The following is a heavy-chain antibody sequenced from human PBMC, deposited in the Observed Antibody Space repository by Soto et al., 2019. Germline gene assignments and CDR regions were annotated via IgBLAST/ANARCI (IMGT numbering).Heavy chain of an antibody. Sequence: QVQLQQSGPGLVKPSQTLSLTCTVSGGSISYEYYHWTWIRQSPGKGLEWIGYVHYSGSIMYNPSFTSHDSISVDTSKNQFSLHLSSVTAADTAVDFCVREADVGDRVFYGLDVWGQGTTGTVSS. V-gene: IGHV4-30-4*08. CDR1: GGSISYEYYH. CDR3: VREADVGDRVFYGLDV. J-gene: IGHJ6*02. D-gene: IGHD2-21*02. CDR2: VHYSGSI.